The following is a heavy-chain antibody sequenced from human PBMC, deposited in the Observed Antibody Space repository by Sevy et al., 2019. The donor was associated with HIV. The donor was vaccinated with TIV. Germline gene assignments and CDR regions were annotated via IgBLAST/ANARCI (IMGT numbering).Heavy chain of an antibody. CDR2: IIPIFGTA. Sequence: ASVKVSCKASRGTFSSYAISWVRQAPGQGLEWMGGIIPIFGTANYAQKFQGRVTITADESTSTAYMELSSLRSEDTAVYYCARDGRYCSSTSCPFDYWGQGTLVTVSS. J-gene: IGHJ4*02. D-gene: IGHD2-2*01. CDR3: ARDGRYCSSTSCPFDY. V-gene: IGHV1-69*13. CDR1: RGTFSSYA.